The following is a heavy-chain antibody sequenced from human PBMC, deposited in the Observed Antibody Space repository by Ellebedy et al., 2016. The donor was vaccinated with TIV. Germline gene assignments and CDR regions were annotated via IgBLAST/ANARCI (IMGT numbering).Heavy chain of an antibody. CDR1: GFTFSSYA. J-gene: IGHJ6*02. CDR2: ISGSGGST. V-gene: IGHV3-23*01. D-gene: IGHD3-10*01. Sequence: GESLKISCAASGFTFSSYAMSWVRQAPGKGLEWVSAISGSGGSTYYADSVKGRFTISRDNSKNTLYLQMNSLRAEDTAVYYCAKSLYGSGSYSPYYGMDVWGQGTTVTVSS. CDR3: AKSLYGSGSYSPYYGMDV.